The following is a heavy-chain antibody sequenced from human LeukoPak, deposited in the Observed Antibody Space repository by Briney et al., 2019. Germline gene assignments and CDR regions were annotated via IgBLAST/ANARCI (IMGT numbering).Heavy chain of an antibody. CDR1: GFTFSDYY. D-gene: IGHD6-13*01. V-gene: IGHV3-11*01. Sequence: GGSLRLSCAASGFTFSDYYMSWIRQAPGKGPEWVSYISSSGSTIYYADSVKGRFTISRDNAKNSLYLQMNSLRAEDTAVYYCARGRSSSWYDLYYFDYWGQGTLVTVSS. CDR3: ARGRSSSWYDLYYFDY. CDR2: ISSSGSTI. J-gene: IGHJ4*02.